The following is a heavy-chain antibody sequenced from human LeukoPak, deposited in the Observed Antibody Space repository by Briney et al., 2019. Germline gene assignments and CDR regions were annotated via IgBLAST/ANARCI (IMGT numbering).Heavy chain of an antibody. CDR1: GFTFSTYA. CDR2: INRSGGSK. V-gene: IGHV3-23*01. CDR3: AKDHGFNGNEIFDS. D-gene: IGHD5-12*01. J-gene: IGHJ4*02. Sequence: GGSLRLSCGASGFTFSTYAMTWVRQAPGKGLEWVSTINRSGGSKGYADSVKGRFTISRDNSKNSLFLQMNSLRSEDTAVYYCAKDHGFNGNEIFDSWGQGTLVSVSS.